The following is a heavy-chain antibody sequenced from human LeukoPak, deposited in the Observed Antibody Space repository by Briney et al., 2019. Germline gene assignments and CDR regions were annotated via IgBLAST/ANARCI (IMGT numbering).Heavy chain of an antibody. CDR2: ITGSADST. V-gene: IGHV3-23*01. J-gene: IGHJ4*02. CDR1: GFAFIGYA. CDR3: AKGLYSHGLFDF. D-gene: IGHD5-18*01. Sequence: GGSLRLSCAASGFAFIGYAMSWVRQAPGKGLEWVSAITGSADSTYYADSAKGRFTVSRDNSKNTLYLQMNTLRAEDTAVYYCAKGLYSHGLFDFWGQGTLVTVSS.